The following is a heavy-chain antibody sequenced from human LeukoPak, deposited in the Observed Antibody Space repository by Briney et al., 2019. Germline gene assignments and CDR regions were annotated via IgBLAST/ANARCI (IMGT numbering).Heavy chain of an antibody. J-gene: IGHJ3*02. CDR1: GFTFSSYE. CDR3: ARVGERIQLWFGAFDI. CDR2: ISSSGSTI. V-gene: IGHV3-48*03. Sequence: PGGSLRLSCAASGFTFSSYEMNWVRQAPGKGLEWVSYISSSGSTIYYADSVKGRFTISRDNAKNSLYLQMNSLRAEDTAVYYCARVGERIQLWFGAFDIWGQGTMVTVS. D-gene: IGHD5-18*01.